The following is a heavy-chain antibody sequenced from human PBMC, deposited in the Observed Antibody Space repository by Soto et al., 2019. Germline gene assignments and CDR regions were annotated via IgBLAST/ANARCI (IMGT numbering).Heavy chain of an antibody. CDR1: GYTLTNYY. V-gene: IGHV1-46*01. CDR3: ARVNRPDTIGYYLYNWFDP. D-gene: IGHD3-22*01. Sequence: ASVKVSCKAFGYTLTNYYMHWVRQAPGQGLEWMGIISTSGGSTSYAQKFQGRVTMTRDTSTSTVYMELSSLRSEDTAVYYCARVNRPDTIGYYLYNWFDPWGQGTLVTVSS. J-gene: IGHJ5*02. CDR2: ISTSGGST.